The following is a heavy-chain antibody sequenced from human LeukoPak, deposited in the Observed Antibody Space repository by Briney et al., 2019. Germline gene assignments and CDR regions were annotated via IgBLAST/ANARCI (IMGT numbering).Heavy chain of an antibody. CDR3: ARGRDRGVVVVAAMSGMDV. D-gene: IGHD2-15*01. Sequence: GSLRLSCAASGFTFSSYAMSWVRQAPGKGLEWIGEINHSGSTNYNPSLKSRVTISVDTSKNQFSLKLSSVTAADTAVYYCARGRDRGVVVVAAMSGMDVWGQGTTVTVSS. CDR1: GFTFSSYA. CDR2: INHSGST. V-gene: IGHV4-34*01. J-gene: IGHJ6*02.